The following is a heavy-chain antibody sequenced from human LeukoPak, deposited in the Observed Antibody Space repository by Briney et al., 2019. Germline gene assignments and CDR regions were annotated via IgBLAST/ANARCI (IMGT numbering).Heavy chain of an antibody. CDR3: ARVRTRIAARPGFDY. D-gene: IGHD6-6*01. CDR1: GYTFTSYG. V-gene: IGHV1-18*01. CDR2: ISAYNGNT. J-gene: IGHJ4*02. Sequence: AASVKVSCKASGYTFTSYGISWVRQAPGQGLEWMGWISAYNGNTNYAQKLQGRVTMTTDTSTSTAYMELRSLRSDDTAVYYCARVRTRIAARPGFDYWGQGTLVTVSS.